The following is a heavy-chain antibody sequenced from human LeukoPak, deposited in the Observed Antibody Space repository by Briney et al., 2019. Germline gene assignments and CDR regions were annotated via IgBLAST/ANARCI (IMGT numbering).Heavy chain of an antibody. D-gene: IGHD2-2*01. V-gene: IGHV3-30*04. Sequence: GGSLRLSCAASGFTFSSYAMHWVRQAPGKGLEWVAVISYDGSNKYYADSVKGRFTISRDNSKNTLYLQMNSLRAEDTAVYYCARDPTWDIVVVPAAIENDYWGQGTLVTVSS. CDR2: ISYDGSNK. CDR1: GFTFSSYA. CDR3: ARDPTWDIVVVPAAIENDY. J-gene: IGHJ4*02.